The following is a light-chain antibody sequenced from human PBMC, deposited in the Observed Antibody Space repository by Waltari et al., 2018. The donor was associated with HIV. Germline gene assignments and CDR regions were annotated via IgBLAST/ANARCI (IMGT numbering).Light chain of an antibody. J-gene: IGKJ2*03. CDR2: DGS. CDR3: HQSGSSISYS. Sequence: EIVLTQSPATLSLSPGESATLSCVASQSVSNNYLAWYQQKPGLPPRLLIYDGSSRAAGSPDRVSGSGSGKDFTITISRLETEDYAVYYCHQSGSSISYSFGQGTKLEIK. V-gene: IGKV3D-20*01. CDR1: QSVSNNY.